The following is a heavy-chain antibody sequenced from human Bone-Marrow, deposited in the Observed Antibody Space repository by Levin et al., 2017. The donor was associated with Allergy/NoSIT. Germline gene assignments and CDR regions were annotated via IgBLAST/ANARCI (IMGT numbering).Heavy chain of an antibody. CDR2: IKQDGREK. V-gene: IGHV3-7*01. Sequence: PGGSLRLSCAASGFTFRTYWMTWVRQSPGKGLEWVANIKQDGREKNYVDSVKGRFTISRDNTQNSLYLQMNSLRADDTAVYYCVSYTDAWYVSHWGQGTLVPVSS. CDR3: VSYTDAWYVSH. D-gene: IGHD3-16*01. J-gene: IGHJ4*02. CDR1: GFTFRTYW.